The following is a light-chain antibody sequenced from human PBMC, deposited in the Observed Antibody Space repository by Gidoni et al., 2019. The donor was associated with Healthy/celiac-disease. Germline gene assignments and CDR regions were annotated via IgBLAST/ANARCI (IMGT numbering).Light chain of an antibody. J-gene: IGKJ2*01. CDR1: QSVSSN. Sequence: EIVMTQSPATLSVSPGERATLSCRASQSVSSNLAWYQQKPGQAPRLLIYGASTRATGIPARFSGSGSGTEFTLTISSLQSEDFAVYYCQQYNNWPFYTFGQGSIGDQT. CDR3: QQYNNWPFYT. V-gene: IGKV3-15*01. CDR2: GAS.